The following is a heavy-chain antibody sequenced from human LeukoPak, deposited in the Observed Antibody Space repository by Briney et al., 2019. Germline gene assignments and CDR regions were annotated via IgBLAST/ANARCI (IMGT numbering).Heavy chain of an antibody. CDR2: INPSGGST. V-gene: IGHV1-46*01. Sequence: ASVKVSCKASGYTFTSYYMHWARQAPGQGLEWMGIINPSGGSTSYAQKFQGRVTMTRDTSTSTVYMELRSLRSDDTAVHYCARGHYDFWSGYSLYYFDYWGQGTLVTVSS. CDR3: ARGHYDFWSGYSLYYFDY. D-gene: IGHD3-3*01. J-gene: IGHJ4*02. CDR1: GYTFTSYY.